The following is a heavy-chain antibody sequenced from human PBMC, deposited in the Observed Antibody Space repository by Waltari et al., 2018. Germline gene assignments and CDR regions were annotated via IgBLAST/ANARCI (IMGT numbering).Heavy chain of an antibody. V-gene: IGHV3-7*01. CDR1: GLTFGSSW. Sequence: EEQLVESGGGLVQPGGSLRLSCAASGLTFGSSWMSWVRQAPGKGMGWVSNIKEDGSEKYYGDSVRGRFTISGDNAKNSLYLQMNSLRAEDTAVYYCARDVMVGIVAVIDYGMDVWGQGTTVTVSS. D-gene: IGHD3-22*01. J-gene: IGHJ6*02. CDR2: IKEDGSEK. CDR3: ARDVMVGIVAVIDYGMDV.